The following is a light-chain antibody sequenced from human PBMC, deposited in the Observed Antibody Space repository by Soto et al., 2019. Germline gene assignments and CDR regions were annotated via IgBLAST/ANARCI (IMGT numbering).Light chain of an antibody. Sequence: EIVMTQSPGTLSLSPEERATLSCRASQSVSSSYLAWYQQRPGQAPRLLMYGASTRADGIPARFSGSGSGTEFTLTISSLQSEEFAVYYCQQYHIWPPWTSGQGTKVDI. CDR2: GAS. J-gene: IGKJ1*01. V-gene: IGKV3-15*01. CDR1: QSVSSSY. CDR3: QQYHIWPPWT.